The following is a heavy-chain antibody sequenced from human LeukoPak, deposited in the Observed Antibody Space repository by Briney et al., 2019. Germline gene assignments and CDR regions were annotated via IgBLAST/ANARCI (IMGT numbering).Heavy chain of an antibody. Sequence: PGGSLRLSCAASGFTFSSDWMTWVRQAPGKGLEWVANIKQDGIEKYYVDSVKGRFTISRDNAENSMYLQMNSLRAEGTAVYFCARALGVTPPYYFSYGMDVWGKGATVTVSS. CDR1: GFTFSSDW. CDR3: ARALGVTPPYYFSYGMDV. CDR2: IKQDGIEK. J-gene: IGHJ6*04. D-gene: IGHD2-21*02. V-gene: IGHV3-7*03.